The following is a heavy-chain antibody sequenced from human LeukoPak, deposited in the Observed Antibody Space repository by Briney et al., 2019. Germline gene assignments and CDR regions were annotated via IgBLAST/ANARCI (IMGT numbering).Heavy chain of an antibody. Sequence: GESLKISCKGSGYSFTTYWIGWVRQMPGKGLEWMGIIYPGDSDTRYSPSFQGQVNISADKSNSTAYLQWSSLKASDTAMYYCARQGANIALDYWGQGTLVTVCS. V-gene: IGHV5-51*01. D-gene: IGHD2/OR15-2a*01. CDR1: GYSFTTYW. CDR3: ARQGANIALDY. CDR2: IYPGDSDT. J-gene: IGHJ4*02.